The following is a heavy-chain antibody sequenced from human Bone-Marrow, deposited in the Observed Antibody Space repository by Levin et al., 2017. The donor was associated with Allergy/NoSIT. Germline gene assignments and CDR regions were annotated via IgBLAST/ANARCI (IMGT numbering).Heavy chain of an antibody. CDR2: IYYSGNT. CDR1: GASVTSGAYY. D-gene: IGHD3-10*01. J-gene: IGHJ3*01. Sequence: SETLSLTCTVSGASVTSGAYYWTWIRQPPGTGLEWIGYIYYSGNTYYSPSLRNRVTISIDTSKNQFSLRLFSVTAADTAVYYCSTVQDRDAFDLWGQGTMVTVSS. CDR3: STVQDRDAFDL. V-gene: IGHV4-30-4*01.